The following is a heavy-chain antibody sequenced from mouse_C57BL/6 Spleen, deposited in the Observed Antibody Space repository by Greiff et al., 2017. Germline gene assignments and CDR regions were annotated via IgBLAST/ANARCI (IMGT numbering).Heavy chain of an antibody. J-gene: IGHJ3*01. CDR2: IRSKSSNYAT. CDR1: GFTFNTYA. Sequence: EVQLVESGGGLVQPKGSLKLSCAASGFTFNTYAMHWVRQAPGKGLEWVARIRSKSSNYATSYADSVKYRFPISRDDSQSMLYLQMNNLKTEDTAMYYGVRYGPYDSDGDWFAYWGQGTLVTVSA. CDR3: VRYGPYDSDGDWFAY. D-gene: IGHD2-12*01. V-gene: IGHV10-3*01.